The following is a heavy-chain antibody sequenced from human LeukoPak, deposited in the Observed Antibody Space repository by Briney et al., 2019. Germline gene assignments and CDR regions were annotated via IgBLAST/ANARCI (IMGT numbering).Heavy chain of an antibody. D-gene: IGHD3-10*01. CDR3: ARGVKVRGVNYYAMDV. V-gene: IGHV3-30*09. CDR1: GFTFSSYA. J-gene: IGHJ6*02. Sequence: GGSLRLSCAASGFTFSSYAMHWVRQAPGKGLEWVAVISYDGSNKYYADSVKGRFAISRDDAKNSLYLQMNSLRADDTAVYYCARGVKVRGVNYYAMDVWGQGTTVTVSS. CDR2: ISYDGSNK.